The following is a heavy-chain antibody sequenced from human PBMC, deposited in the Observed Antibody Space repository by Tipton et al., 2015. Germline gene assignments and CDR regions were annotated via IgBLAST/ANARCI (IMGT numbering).Heavy chain of an antibody. J-gene: IGHJ6*02. CDR3: ARSLYYYDSSGYLDSYYGMDV. CDR1: GYTFTQYG. V-gene: IGHV1-18*01. D-gene: IGHD3-22*01. CDR2: ISAYNGYT. Sequence: QLVQSGAEVKKPGASVKVSCKASGYTFTQYGINWVRQAPGQGLEWMGWISAYNGYTNYAQKLQGRVTMSTDTSTTTAYMELRSLRSDDTAVYYCARSLYYYDSSGYLDSYYGMDVWGQGTTVTVS.